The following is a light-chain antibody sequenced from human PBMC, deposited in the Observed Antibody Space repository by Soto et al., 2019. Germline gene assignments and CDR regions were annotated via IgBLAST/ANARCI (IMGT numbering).Light chain of an antibody. J-gene: IGKJ4*01. V-gene: IGKV1-39*01. CDR3: QQSYSTHLT. CDR1: QSISSY. Sequence: DIQVTQSPSSLSASVGDRVTITCRASQSISSYLNWYQQKPGKAPKLLIYAASSLQSGVPSRFSGSGSGTDFTLTISSLQPEDFATYYCQQSYSTHLTFGGGTKV. CDR2: AAS.